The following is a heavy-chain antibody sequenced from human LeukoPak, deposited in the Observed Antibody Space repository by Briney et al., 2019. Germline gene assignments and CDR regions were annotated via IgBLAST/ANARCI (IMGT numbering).Heavy chain of an antibody. D-gene: IGHD2-15*01. CDR3: ARKRYCSGGSCLPALYWYLDL. CDR1: GGSISSGDYY. J-gene: IGHJ2*01. V-gene: IGHV4-30-4*01. Sequence: SETLSLTCTVSGGSISSGDYYWSWIRQPPGKGLEWIGYIYYSGSTYYNPSLKSRVTISVDTSKNQFSLKLSSVTAADTAVYYCARKRYCSGGSCLPALYWYLDLWGRGTLVTVSS. CDR2: IYYSGST.